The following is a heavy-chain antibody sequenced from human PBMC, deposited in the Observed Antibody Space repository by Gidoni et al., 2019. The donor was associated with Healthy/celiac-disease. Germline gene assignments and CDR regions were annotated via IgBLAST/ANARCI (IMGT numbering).Heavy chain of an antibody. Sequence: QVQLQESGPGLVKPSETLSLTCPVSGGSISRYYWSWIRQPPGKGLEWIGYIYYSGSTNYNPSLKSRVTISVDTSKNQFSLKLSSVTAADTAVYYCARALYRDGYNWNWFDPWGQGTLVTVSS. J-gene: IGHJ5*02. CDR3: ARALYRDGYNWNWFDP. CDR1: GGSISRYY. D-gene: IGHD5-12*01. CDR2: IYYSGST. V-gene: IGHV4-59*01.